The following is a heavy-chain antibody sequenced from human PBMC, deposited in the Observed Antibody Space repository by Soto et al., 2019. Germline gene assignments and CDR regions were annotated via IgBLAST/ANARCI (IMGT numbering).Heavy chain of an antibody. CDR2: IIPIFGTA. V-gene: IGHV1-69*13. D-gene: IGHD1-26*01. J-gene: IGHJ6*02. Sequence: GASVKVSCKASGGTFSSYAISWVRQAPGQGLEWMGGIIPIFGTANYAQKFQGRVTITADESTSTAYMELSSLRSEDTAVYYCGRGRAPHYYYYGMDVWGQGTTVTVSS. CDR3: GRGRAPHYYYYGMDV. CDR1: GGTFSSYA.